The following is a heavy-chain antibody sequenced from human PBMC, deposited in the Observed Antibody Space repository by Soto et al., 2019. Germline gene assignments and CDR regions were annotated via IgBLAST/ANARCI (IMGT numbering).Heavy chain of an antibody. J-gene: IGHJ4*02. D-gene: IGHD6-13*01. CDR3: APSYGNAWYTY. CDR2: MHYTGFS. Sequence: SETLSLTCSFSGDSVTSHYLTWIRQSPERGLEWIGYMHYTGFSHYNPSLKSRLTISVDKSKNQFTLQLTSVTVADTAVYYCAPSYGNAWYTYWGRGTQVTVSS. V-gene: IGHV4-59*02. CDR1: GDSVTSHY.